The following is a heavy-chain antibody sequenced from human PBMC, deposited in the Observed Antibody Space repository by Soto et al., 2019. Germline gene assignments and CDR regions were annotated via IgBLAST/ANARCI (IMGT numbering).Heavy chain of an antibody. CDR3: AREGQVGATSFDYYYGMDV. D-gene: IGHD1-26*01. CDR1: ADTFTSYY. CDR2: INPNGGST. J-gene: IGHJ6*02. V-gene: IGHV1-46*01. Sequence: ASVKVSCKAPADTFTSYYIHWVRQAPGHGLEWMGIINPNGGSTRFAQTFQGRITMTTDTSTSTVYMELRSLRSEDTAVYYCAREGQVGATSFDYYYGMDVWGQGTTVTVSS.